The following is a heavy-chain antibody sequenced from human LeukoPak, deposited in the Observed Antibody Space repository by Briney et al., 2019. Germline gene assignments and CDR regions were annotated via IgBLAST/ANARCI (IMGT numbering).Heavy chain of an antibody. Sequence: GGSLRLSCAASGFTFSSYWMSWVRQAPGKGLEWVANIKQDGSEKYYVDSVKGRFTISRDNAKNSLYPQMNSLRAEDTAVYYCASSADSGYSLDWGQGTLVTVSS. CDR2: IKQDGSEK. CDR3: ASSADSGYSLD. V-gene: IGHV3-7*01. J-gene: IGHJ4*02. CDR1: GFTFSSYW. D-gene: IGHD3-22*01.